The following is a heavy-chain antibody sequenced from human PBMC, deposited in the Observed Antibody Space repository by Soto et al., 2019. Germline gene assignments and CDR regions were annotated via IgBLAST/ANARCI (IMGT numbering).Heavy chain of an antibody. CDR1: GFTFGDYA. CDR2: IRSRAYGGTT. CDR3: TRDPRPTMAYSGGDCSFQH. D-gene: IGHD2-21*02. J-gene: IGHJ1*01. Sequence: GGSLRLSCTASGFTFGDYAMSWFRQAPGKGLEWVGFIRSRAYGGTTEYAESVKGRFTISRDDSKSIAYLQMNSLKTEDTAVYYCTRDPRPTMAYSGGDCSFQHWGQGTLVTVSS. V-gene: IGHV3-49*03.